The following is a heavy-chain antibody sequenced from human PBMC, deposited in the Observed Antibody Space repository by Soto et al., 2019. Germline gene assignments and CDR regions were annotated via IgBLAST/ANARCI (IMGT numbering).Heavy chain of an antibody. J-gene: IGHJ4*02. Sequence: QVQLVQSGAEVKKPGASVKVSCKASGYTFTSYDINWVRQASGQGLEWMGWMNLNSGGRGYAQKFQGRVTMTRDTSKSTAYMELSSLRSDDTARYYCARANGDFDYWGQGTLVTVSS. CDR2: MNLNSGGR. V-gene: IGHV1-8*01. CDR1: GYTFTSYD. CDR3: ARANGDFDY. D-gene: IGHD4-17*01.